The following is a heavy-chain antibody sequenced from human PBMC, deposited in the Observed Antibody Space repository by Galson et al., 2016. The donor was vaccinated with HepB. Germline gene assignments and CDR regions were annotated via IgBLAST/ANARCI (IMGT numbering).Heavy chain of an antibody. CDR2: VIPMVGMA. Sequence: SVKVSCKVSGGSFSDYAFAWVRQAPGQGLEWMGRVIPMVGMAKYAQKFQGRVTLTADTSTKTAYMEFNSLTSEDTAIYYCERVDCSGCNCYGAYWGQGTVVTVSS. D-gene: IGHD2-15*01. CDR1: GGSFSDYA. V-gene: IGHV1-69*04. J-gene: IGHJ4*02. CDR3: ERVDCSGCNCYGAY.